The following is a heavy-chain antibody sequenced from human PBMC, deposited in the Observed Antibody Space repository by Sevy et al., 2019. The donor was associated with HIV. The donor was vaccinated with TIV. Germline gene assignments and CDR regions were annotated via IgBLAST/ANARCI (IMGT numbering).Heavy chain of an antibody. J-gene: IGHJ6*02. Sequence: GGSLRLSCAASGFTFSSYWMSWVRQAPGKGLEWVANIKQDGSEKYYVDSVKGRFTISRDNAKNSLYLQMNSLRAEETAVYYCARVDCSSTSCPYYYYGMDVWGQGTTVTVSS. D-gene: IGHD2-2*01. CDR2: IKQDGSEK. V-gene: IGHV3-7*01. CDR1: GFTFSSYW. CDR3: ARVDCSSTSCPYYYYGMDV.